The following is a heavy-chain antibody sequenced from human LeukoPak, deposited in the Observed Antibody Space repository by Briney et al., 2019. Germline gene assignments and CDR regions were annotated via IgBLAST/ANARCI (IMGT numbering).Heavy chain of an antibody. CDR1: GYSISSGYY. CDR2: VYQSGST. V-gene: IGHV4-38-2*01. J-gene: IGHJ4*02. CDR3: ARLSGAPVRHPIYHFDY. Sequence: PSETLSLTCAVSGYSISSGYYWGWIRQPPGKGLEWIGKVYQSGSTYKNPSLKSRVSISLDTSNNQFSLKLTSVTAADTAIYYCARLSGAPVRHPIYHFDYWGQGTLVTVSS. D-gene: IGHD1-26*01.